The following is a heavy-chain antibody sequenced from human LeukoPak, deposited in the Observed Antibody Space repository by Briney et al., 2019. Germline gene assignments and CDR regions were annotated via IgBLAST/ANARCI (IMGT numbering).Heavy chain of an antibody. CDR3: VRSHYFAGSGYYYDY. V-gene: IGHV3-74*01. CDR1: GLTFSSYW. D-gene: IGHD3-22*01. J-gene: IGHJ4*02. Sequence: GGSLRLSCAASGLTFSSYWMPWVRQAPGKGLVWVSRIVPDGSNTNYADSVKGRFTISRDNAKNTVDLQMISLRDEDTSVYYCVRSHYFAGSGYYYDYWGQGTLVTVSS. CDR2: IVPDGSNT.